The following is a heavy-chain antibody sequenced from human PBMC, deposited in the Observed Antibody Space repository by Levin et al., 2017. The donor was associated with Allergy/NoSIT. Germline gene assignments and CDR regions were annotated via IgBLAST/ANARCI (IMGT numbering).Heavy chain of an antibody. J-gene: IGHJ6*02. V-gene: IGHV1-18*01. D-gene: IGHD3-3*01. CDR3: ASGINDFWSGPSYYYGMDV. CDR1: GYTFTSYG. Sequence: ASVKVSCKASGYTFTSYGISWVRQAPGQGLEWMGWISAYNGNTNYAQKLQGRVTMTTDTSTSTAYMELWSLRSDDTAVYYCASGINDFWSGPSYYYGMDVWGQGTTVTVSS. CDR2: ISAYNGNT.